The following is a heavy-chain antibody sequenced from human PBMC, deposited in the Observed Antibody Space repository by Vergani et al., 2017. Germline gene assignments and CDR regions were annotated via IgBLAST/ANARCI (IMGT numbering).Heavy chain of an antibody. CDR3: WGGVLGSAPIDY. Sequence: QLQLQESGPGLVKPSETLSLTCTVSGGSISSSSYYWGWIRQPPGKGLEWIGSIYYSGSTYYNPSLQSRVTISVETSKNPFSLKLSFVTAADPAVYYCWGGVLGSAPIDYWGQGTLVTVSS. J-gene: IGHJ4*02. CDR2: IYYSGST. CDR1: GGSISSSSYY. V-gene: IGHV4-39*07. D-gene: IGHD3-16*01.